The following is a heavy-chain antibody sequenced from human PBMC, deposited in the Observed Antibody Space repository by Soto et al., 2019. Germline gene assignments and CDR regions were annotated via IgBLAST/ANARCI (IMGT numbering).Heavy chain of an antibody. CDR1: GFTFSSSG. Sequence: GGSLRLSCAASGFTFSSSGMHWVRQAPGKGLEWVAVIWCDGSNKYYADSVKGRFTISRDNSKNTLYLQMNSLRAEDTAVYYCARDMAPITIFGVVPPHGGMDVWGQGTTVTVSS. J-gene: IGHJ6*02. V-gene: IGHV3-33*01. CDR3: ARDMAPITIFGVVPPHGGMDV. D-gene: IGHD3-3*01. CDR2: IWCDGSNK.